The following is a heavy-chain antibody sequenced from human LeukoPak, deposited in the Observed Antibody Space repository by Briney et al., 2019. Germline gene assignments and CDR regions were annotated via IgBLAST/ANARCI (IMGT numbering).Heavy chain of an antibody. D-gene: IGHD3-22*01. Sequence: GGSLRLSCAASGFSFSDSYMSWIRQSPGKGLEWVSHISGSGHITYYADSVRGRFTISRDNAKNSLSLQMNSVRAEDTAVYLCARTRGPLLPESWGQGTLVTVSS. CDR3: ARTRGPLLPES. CDR2: ISGSGHIT. CDR1: GFSFSDSY. J-gene: IGHJ1*01. V-gene: IGHV3-11*04.